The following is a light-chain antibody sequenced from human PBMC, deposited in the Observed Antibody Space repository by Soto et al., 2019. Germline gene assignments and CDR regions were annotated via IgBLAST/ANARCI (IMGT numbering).Light chain of an antibody. CDR3: QQYRDYPRT. V-gene: IGKV1-16*01. CDR2: AAS. Sequence: DIQMTQSPSSLSPSVGDRVTITCRASQDIRNDLVWIQQKPGRAPKSLIYAASSLQSGVPSRFRGSGSGTDFTLIIDNLQPEDFATYYCQQYRDYPRTFGGGTRVEIK. J-gene: IGKJ4*01. CDR1: QDIRND.